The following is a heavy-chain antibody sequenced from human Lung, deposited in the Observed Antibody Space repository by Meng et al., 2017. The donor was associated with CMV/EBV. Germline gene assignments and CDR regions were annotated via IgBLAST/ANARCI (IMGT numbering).Heavy chain of an antibody. J-gene: IGHJ4*02. CDR1: GFTFSDYA. V-gene: IGHV3-49*04. CDR2: IRGRAYGGTT. D-gene: IGHD3-3*01. Sequence: GESXKISXTASGFTFSDYAITWVRQAPGKGLEWVGLIRGRAYGGTTEYAASVRGRFTVSRDDSKNIAYLQMNGLKTEDTAVYSCVKEHLPVFGVGLPGDYWGQGTLVTVSS. CDR3: VKEHLPVFGVGLPGDY.